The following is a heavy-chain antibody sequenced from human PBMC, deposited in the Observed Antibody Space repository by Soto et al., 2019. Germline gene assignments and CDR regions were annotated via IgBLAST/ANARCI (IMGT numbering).Heavy chain of an antibody. Sequence: QVQLQQWGAGLLKPSETLSLTCAVYGGSFSGYYWSWIRQPPGKGLEWIGEINHSGSTNYNPSLKSRVTLSVDPSKNQFSLKLSSVTAADTAVYYCARDSFRIAVAGTHDAFDIWGQGTMVTVSS. CDR3: ARDSFRIAVAGTHDAFDI. D-gene: IGHD6-19*01. J-gene: IGHJ3*02. CDR2: INHSGST. CDR1: GGSFSGYY. V-gene: IGHV4-34*01.